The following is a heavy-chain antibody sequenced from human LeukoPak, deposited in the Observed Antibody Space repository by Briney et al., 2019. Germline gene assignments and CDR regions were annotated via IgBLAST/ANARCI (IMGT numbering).Heavy chain of an antibody. CDR2: ISSSSSYI. D-gene: IGHD3-9*01. J-gene: IGHJ4*02. CDR1: GFTFSSYR. CDR3: ARDGRYFDWLSQQPDY. V-gene: IGHV3-21*01. Sequence: GGSLRLSCAASGFTFSSYRTNWVRQAPGKGLEWVSSISSSSSYIYYADSVKGRFTISRDNAKNSLYLQMNRLRAEDTAVYYCARDGRYFDWLSQQPDYWGQGTLVTVSS.